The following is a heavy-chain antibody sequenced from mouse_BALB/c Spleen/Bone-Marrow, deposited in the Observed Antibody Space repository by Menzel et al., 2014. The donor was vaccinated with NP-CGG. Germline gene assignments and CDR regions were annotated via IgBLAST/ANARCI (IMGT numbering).Heavy chain of an antibody. CDR3: AAYYRYLAWFAY. J-gene: IGHJ3*01. V-gene: IGHV14-3*02. CDR2: IDPANGNT. D-gene: IGHD2-14*01. Sequence: EVQLVESGAELAKPGASVKLSCTASGFNIKDTYMHWVKQRPEQGLEWIGRIDPANGNTKYDPKFQGKATITADTSSNTAYLQLSSLTSEDTAVYYCAAYYRYLAWFAYWGQGTLVTVSA. CDR1: GFNIKDTY.